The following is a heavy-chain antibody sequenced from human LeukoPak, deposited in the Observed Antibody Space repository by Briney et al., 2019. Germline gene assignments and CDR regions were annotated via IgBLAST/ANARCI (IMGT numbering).Heavy chain of an antibody. Sequence: PSETLSLTCTVSGGSISSSSYYWGWIRQPPGKGLEWIGSIYYGGSTYYNPSLKSRVTISVDTSKNQFSLKLSSVTAADTAVYYCARTRITMIVVVNVWYFDLWGRGTLVTVSS. CDR3: ARTRITMIVVVNVWYFDL. J-gene: IGHJ2*01. CDR1: GGSISSSSYY. D-gene: IGHD3-22*01. CDR2: IYYGGST. V-gene: IGHV4-39*07.